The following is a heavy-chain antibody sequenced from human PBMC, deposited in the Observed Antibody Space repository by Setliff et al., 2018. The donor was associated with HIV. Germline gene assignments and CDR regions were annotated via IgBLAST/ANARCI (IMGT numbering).Heavy chain of an antibody. Sequence: VTLSLTCTVSGGSISGHYWSWIRQPPGKGLEWIGYIFYTGSTNYNPSLKSRVTISVDTSKNQFFLKLSSVTAADTAVYYCARVGLPYNSGRLDQWGQGSLVTVSS. J-gene: IGHJ4*02. D-gene: IGHD5-18*01. CDR1: GGSISGHY. CDR2: IFYTGST. CDR3: ARVGLPYNSGRLDQ. V-gene: IGHV4-59*11.